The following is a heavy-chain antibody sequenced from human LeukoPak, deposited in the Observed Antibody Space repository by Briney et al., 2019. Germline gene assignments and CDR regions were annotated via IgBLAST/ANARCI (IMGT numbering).Heavy chain of an antibody. CDR3: ARVAAAGTVVDY. J-gene: IGHJ4*02. D-gene: IGHD6-13*01. Sequence: SETLSLTCAVYGGSFSGYYWSWIRQPPGKGLEWIGEINHSGSTNYNPSLKSRVTISVDTSKNQFSLKLSSVTAADTAVYYCARVAAAGTVVDYWGQGTLVTISP. CDR2: INHSGST. V-gene: IGHV4-34*01. CDR1: GGSFSGYY.